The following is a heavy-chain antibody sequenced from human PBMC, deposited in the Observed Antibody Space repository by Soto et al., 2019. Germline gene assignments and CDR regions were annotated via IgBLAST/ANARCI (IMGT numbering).Heavy chain of an antibody. Sequence: SETQSLTCTVSGGSISSGGDYWSWIRQHPGKGLEWIGYIYYSGSTYYNPSLKSRVTISVDTSKNQFSLKLSSVTAADTAVYYCARDRKVRGEGKTYYGMDVWGQGTTVTVSS. V-gene: IGHV4-31*03. J-gene: IGHJ6*02. CDR3: ARDRKVRGEGKTYYGMDV. CDR1: GGSISSGGDY. CDR2: IYYSGST. D-gene: IGHD3-10*01.